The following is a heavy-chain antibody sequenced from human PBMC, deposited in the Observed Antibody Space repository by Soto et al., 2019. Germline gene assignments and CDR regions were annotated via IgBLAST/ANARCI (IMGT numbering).Heavy chain of an antibody. CDR2: ISSSSSTI. CDR1: GFNFSSYS. CDR3: ARYCAFGGVTPGY. V-gene: IGHV3-48*01. J-gene: IGHJ4*02. Sequence: EVQLVESRGGLVHPGGSLRLSCAASGFNFSSYSMNWIRQAPGKGLEWVSYISSSSSTIHYADSVKRRFTISRDNAKNSVSLKVNSLTAKDTAVDYFARYCAFGGVTPGYWGQGTLVTVSS. D-gene: IGHD3-16*01.